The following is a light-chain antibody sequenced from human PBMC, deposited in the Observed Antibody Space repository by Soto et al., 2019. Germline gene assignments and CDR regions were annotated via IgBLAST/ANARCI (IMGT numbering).Light chain of an antibody. CDR3: HAPGASPET. CDR2: GAS. Sequence: CRVSQSVTSAHLAWYRQKVGQAPRLLIFGASKRATGIPDRFSGSGSGTDFTLTLRTLEPDDTAVPYCHAPGASPETFAEGTKVDIK. CDR1: QSVTSAH. J-gene: IGKJ1*01. V-gene: IGKV3-20*01.